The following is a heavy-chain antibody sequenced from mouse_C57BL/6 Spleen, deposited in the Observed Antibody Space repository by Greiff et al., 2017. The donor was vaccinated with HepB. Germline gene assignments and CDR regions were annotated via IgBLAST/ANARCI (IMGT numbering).Heavy chain of an antibody. Sequence: QVQLQQPGAELVMPGASVKLSCKASGYTFTSYWMHWVKQRPGQGLEWIGEIDPSDSYTNYNQKFKGKSTLTVDKSSSTAYMQLSSLTSEDSAIYYCARRDRRDYFDYWGQGTTLTVSS. V-gene: IGHV1-69*01. CDR1: GYTFTSYW. CDR3: ARRDRRDYFDY. J-gene: IGHJ2*01. CDR2: IDPSDSYT.